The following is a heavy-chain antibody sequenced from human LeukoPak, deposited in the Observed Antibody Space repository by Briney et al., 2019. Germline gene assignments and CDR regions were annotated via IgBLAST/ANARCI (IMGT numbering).Heavy chain of an antibody. CDR3: AREGSIVGATPYFQH. V-gene: IGHV4-59*01. Sequence: PSETLSLTYTVSGGSISSYYWSWIRQPPGKGLEWIGYIYYSGSTNYNPSLKSRVTISVDTSKNQFSLKLSSVTAADTAVYYCAREGSIVGATPYFQHWGQGTLVTVSS. CDR1: GGSISSYY. CDR2: IYYSGST. J-gene: IGHJ1*01. D-gene: IGHD1-26*01.